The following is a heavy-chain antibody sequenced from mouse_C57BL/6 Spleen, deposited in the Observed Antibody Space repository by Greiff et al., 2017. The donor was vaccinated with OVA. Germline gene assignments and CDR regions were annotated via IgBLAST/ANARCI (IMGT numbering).Heavy chain of an antibody. D-gene: IGHD4-1*01. Sequence: QVQLQQPGAELVKPGASVKMSCKASGYTFTSYWITWVKQRPGQGLEWLGDIYPGSGSTNYNEKFKSKATLTVDTSSSTAYMQLSSLTSEDSAVYYCARGTGWYFDVWGTGTTVTVSS. CDR1: GYTFTSYW. J-gene: IGHJ1*03. V-gene: IGHV1-55*01. CDR3: ARGTGWYFDV. CDR2: IYPGSGST.